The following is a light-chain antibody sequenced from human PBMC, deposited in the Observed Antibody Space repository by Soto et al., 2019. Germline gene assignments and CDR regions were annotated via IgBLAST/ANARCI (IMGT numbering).Light chain of an antibody. J-gene: IGKJ4*01. V-gene: IGKV3-15*01. CDR3: QQYNNWPPLT. CDR2: GAS. CDR1: QSVSSN. Sequence: EIVMTQSPATLSVSPGERATLSCRASQSVSSNLAWYQQKPDQAPRLLIYGASTRATGIPARFSGSGSGTEFTLTISSLQSEDFAVYYWQQYNNWPPLTFGGGTKVEIK.